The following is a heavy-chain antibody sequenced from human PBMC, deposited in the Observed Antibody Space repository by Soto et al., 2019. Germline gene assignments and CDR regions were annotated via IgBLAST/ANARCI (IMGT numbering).Heavy chain of an antibody. CDR1: GGTFSNYA. V-gene: IGHV1-69*12. J-gene: IGHJ6*02. D-gene: IGHD3-3*01. CDR2: IIPIFGTA. CDR3: ARGMVRFLDSLGVDV. Sequence: QVQLVQSGAEVKKPGSSVNVSCKASGGTFSNYAMSWVRQAPGQGLESMGGIIPIFGTANYAQKFQGRVTITADESTSTAHMELRRLRSEDTAVYYCARGMVRFLDSLGVDVWGQGTTVTVSS.